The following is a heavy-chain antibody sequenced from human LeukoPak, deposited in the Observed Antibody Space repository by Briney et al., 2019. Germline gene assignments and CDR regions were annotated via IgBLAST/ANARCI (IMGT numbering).Heavy chain of an antibody. CDR3: ARTSYYETSGWASGLSPFDM. Sequence: GESLKISCKGSGYTFTSYWIAWVRQMPGKGLEWMGVIYPGDSDTRYSPSFQGQVIISADKSISTAYLQWSSLKAPDTAMYYCARTSYYETSGWASGLSPFDMWGRGTMVTVSS. CDR2: IYPGDSDT. V-gene: IGHV5-51*01. J-gene: IGHJ3*02. CDR1: GYTFTSYW. D-gene: IGHD3-22*01.